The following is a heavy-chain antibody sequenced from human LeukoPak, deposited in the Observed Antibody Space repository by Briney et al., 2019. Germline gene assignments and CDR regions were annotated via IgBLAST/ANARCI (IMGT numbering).Heavy chain of an antibody. CDR1: GFTFSSYG. CDR2: ISYDGSNK. J-gene: IGHJ4*02. Sequence: GRSLRLSCAASGFTFSSYGMHWVRQAPGKGLEGVAVISYDGSNKYYADSVKGRFTISRDNSKNTLYLQMNSLRAEDTAVYYCVKDFRPCGLFTWGQGTLVTVSS. CDR3: VKDFRPCGLFT. V-gene: IGHV3-30*18. D-gene: IGHD6-25*01.